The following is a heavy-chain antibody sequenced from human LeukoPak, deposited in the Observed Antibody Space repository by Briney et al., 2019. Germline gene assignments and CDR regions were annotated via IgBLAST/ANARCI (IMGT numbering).Heavy chain of an antibody. Sequence: ASVKVSCKTSGFTFTSSAVQWVRQARGHRLEWIGWIVVGSGNTNYAQKFQERVTITRDMSTSTAYMELSSLRSEDTAVYYCAAATRAQLLFDYWGQGTLVTVSS. CDR2: IVVGSGNT. CDR1: GFTFTSSA. CDR3: AAATRAQLLFDY. V-gene: IGHV1-58*01. J-gene: IGHJ4*02. D-gene: IGHD2-2*01.